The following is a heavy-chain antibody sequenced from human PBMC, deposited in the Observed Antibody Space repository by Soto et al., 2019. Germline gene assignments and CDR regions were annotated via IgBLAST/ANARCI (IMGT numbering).Heavy chain of an antibody. CDR2: ISYDGSNK. D-gene: IGHD4-4*01. V-gene: IGHV3-30-3*01. CDR3: ARPLWRDDYNWGYFDL. Sequence: GGSLRLSCAASGFTFSSYAMHWVRQAPGKGLEWVAVISYDGSNKYYADSVKGRFTISRDNSKNTLYLQMNSLRTEDTAVYHRARPLWRDDYNWGYFDLWGRGTLVTVSS. J-gene: IGHJ2*01. CDR1: GFTFSSYA.